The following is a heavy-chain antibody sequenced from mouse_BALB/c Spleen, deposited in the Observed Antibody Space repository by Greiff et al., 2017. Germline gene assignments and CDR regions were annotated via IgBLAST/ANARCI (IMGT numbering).Heavy chain of an antibody. D-gene: IGHD2-2*01. CDR1: GFNIKDTY. Sequence: VTLKESGAELVKPGASVKLSCTASGFNIKDTYMHWVKQRPEQGLEWIGRIDPANGNTKYDPKFQGKATITADTSSNTAYLQLSSLTSEDTAVYYCASPGGYDDGAWFAYWGQGTLVTVSA. CDR2: IDPANGNT. CDR3: ASPGGYDDGAWFAY. V-gene: IGHV14-3*02. J-gene: IGHJ3*01.